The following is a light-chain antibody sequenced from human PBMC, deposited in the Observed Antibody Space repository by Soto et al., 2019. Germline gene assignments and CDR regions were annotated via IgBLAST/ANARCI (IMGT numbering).Light chain of an antibody. CDR2: EVT. J-gene: IGLJ3*02. CDR1: RSDVGSYNS. Sequence: QSALTQPASVSGSPGESITISCTGTRSDVGSYNSIAWYQQHPGKAPRVMIFEVTKRPSGMSNRFSGSKSGSTGSLTISGLQAEDEADYFCFSYAGDSTWVFGGGTKLTVL. CDR3: FSYAGDSTWV. V-gene: IGLV2-23*02.